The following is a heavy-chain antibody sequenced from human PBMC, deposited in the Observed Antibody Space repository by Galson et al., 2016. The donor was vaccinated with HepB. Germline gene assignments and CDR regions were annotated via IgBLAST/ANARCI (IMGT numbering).Heavy chain of an antibody. CDR1: EFSVSRTY. V-gene: IGHV3-53*01. Sequence: SLRLSCAASEFSVSRTYMSWVRQAPGKGLEWVSVIFSTGPTRYADSVKGRFTISRDNSNNTLHLQMNSLRAEETAVYYCARDGSSYPNWFDPWGQGTLVTVSS. D-gene: IGHD1-1*01. CDR3: ARDGSSYPNWFDP. CDR2: IFSTGPT. J-gene: IGHJ5*02.